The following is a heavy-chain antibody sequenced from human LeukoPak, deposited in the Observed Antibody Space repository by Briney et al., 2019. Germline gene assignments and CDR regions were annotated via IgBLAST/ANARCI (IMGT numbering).Heavy chain of an antibody. CDR1: GYTFTNYG. Sequence: GASVKVSCKTSGYTFTNYGVSWVRQAPGQGLEWMGWNSASNGYTNYAQKLQGRITMTTDTSTSTAYMELRSLRSDDTAVYYCAPGQFDYWGQGTLVTVSS. V-gene: IGHV1-18*01. CDR2: NSASNGYT. J-gene: IGHJ4*02. CDR3: APGQFDY.